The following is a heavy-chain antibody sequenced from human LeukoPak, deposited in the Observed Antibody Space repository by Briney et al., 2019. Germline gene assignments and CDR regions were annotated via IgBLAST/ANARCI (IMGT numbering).Heavy chain of an antibody. CDR1: GYTFTSYA. D-gene: IGHD3-22*01. CDR2: INTNTGNP. J-gene: IGHJ3*02. Sequence: ASVTVSCTASGYTFTSYAMNWVRQAPGQGLEWMGWINTNTGNPTYAQGFTGRFVFSLDTSVSTAYLRISSLKAEDTAVYYCNYYDSSGYYLFNAFDIWGQGTMVTVSS. CDR3: NYYDSSGYYLFNAFDI. V-gene: IGHV7-4-1*02.